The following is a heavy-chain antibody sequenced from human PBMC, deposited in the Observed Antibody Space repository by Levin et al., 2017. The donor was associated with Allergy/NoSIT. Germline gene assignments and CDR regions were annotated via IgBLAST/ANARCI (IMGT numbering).Heavy chain of an antibody. CDR2: INHSGST. D-gene: IGHD3-22*01. Sequence: SQTLSLTCAVYGGSFSGYYWSWIRQPPGKGLEWIGEINHSGSTNYNPSLKSRVTISVDTSKNQFSLKLSSVTAADTAVYYCARGLYYYDSSGYYSRTTLDYWGQGTLVTVSS. CDR3: ARGLYYYDSSGYYSRTTLDY. V-gene: IGHV4-34*01. J-gene: IGHJ4*02. CDR1: GGSFSGYY.